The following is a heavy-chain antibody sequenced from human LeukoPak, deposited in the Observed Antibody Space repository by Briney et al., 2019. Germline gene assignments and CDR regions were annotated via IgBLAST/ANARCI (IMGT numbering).Heavy chain of an antibody. CDR3: ARGRDEYGFDP. V-gene: IGHV1-69*05. Sequence: ASVKVSCKASGGTFSSYAISWVRQAPGQGLEWMGGIIPIFGTANYAQKFQGRVTITRNTSISTAYMELSSLRSEDTAVYYCARGRDEYGFDPWGQGTLVTVSS. D-gene: IGHD2/OR15-2a*01. CDR1: GGTFSSYA. CDR2: IIPIFGTA. J-gene: IGHJ5*02.